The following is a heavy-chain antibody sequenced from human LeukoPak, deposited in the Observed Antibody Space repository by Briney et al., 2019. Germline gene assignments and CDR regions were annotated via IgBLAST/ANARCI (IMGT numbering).Heavy chain of an antibody. CDR2: ISYDGSNK. J-gene: IGHJ4*02. CDR1: GFTFSSYA. CDR3: ASGSAVYGGNSYFDY. V-gene: IGHV3-30-3*01. Sequence: GRSLRLSCAASGFTFSSYAMHWVRQAPGKGLEWVAVISYDGSNKYYADSVKGQFTISRDNSKNTLYLQMNSLRAEDTAVYYCASGSAVYGGNSYFDYWGQGTLVTVSS. D-gene: IGHD4-23*01.